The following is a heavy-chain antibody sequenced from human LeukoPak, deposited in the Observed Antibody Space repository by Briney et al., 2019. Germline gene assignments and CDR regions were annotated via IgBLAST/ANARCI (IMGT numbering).Heavy chain of an antibody. D-gene: IGHD6-19*01. CDR3: ATLASSGWRYDAFDI. CDR1: GYTLTELS. J-gene: IGHJ3*02. Sequence: ASVKVSCKVSGYTLTELSMHWVRQAPGKGLEWMGGFDPEDGETIYAQKFQGRVTMTEDTSTDTAYMELSSLRSEDTAVYYCATLASSGWRYDAFDIWGQGTMVTVSS. CDR2: FDPEDGET. V-gene: IGHV1-24*01.